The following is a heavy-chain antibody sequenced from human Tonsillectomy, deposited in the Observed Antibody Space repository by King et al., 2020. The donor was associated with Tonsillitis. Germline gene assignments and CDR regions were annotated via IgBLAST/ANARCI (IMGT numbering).Heavy chain of an antibody. CDR2: ISSSGSYT. CDR1: GFTFSDYY. D-gene: IGHD3-10*01. J-gene: IGHJ3*02. Sequence: VQLVESGGGLVKPGGSLRLSCAASGFTFSDYYMSWLRQAPGKGLEWVSYISSSGSYTNYADSVKGRFTISRDNAKNSLYLQMNSLRAEDTAVYYCASPGSHEGDAFDIWGQGTMVTVSS. V-gene: IGHV3-11*06. CDR3: ASPGSHEGDAFDI.